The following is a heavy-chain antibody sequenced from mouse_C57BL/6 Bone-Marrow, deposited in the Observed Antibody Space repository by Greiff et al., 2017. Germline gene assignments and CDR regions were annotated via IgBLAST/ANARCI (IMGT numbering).Heavy chain of an antibody. V-gene: IGHV5-4*03. Sequence: DVMLVESGGGLVKPGGSLKLSCAASGFTFSSYAMSWVRQTPEKRLEWVATISDGGSYTYYPDNVKGRFTISRDNAKNNLYLQMSHLKSEDTAMYYCARDRGITTVVAPYFDYWGQGTTLTVSS. CDR1: GFTFSSYA. J-gene: IGHJ2*01. D-gene: IGHD1-1*01. CDR2: ISDGGSYT. CDR3: ARDRGITTVVAPYFDY.